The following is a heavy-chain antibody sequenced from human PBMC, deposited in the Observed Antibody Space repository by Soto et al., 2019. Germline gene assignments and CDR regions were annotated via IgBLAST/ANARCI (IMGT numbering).Heavy chain of an antibody. CDR3: ARDLDATVTTSGYFDL. J-gene: IGHJ2*01. Sequence: QVQLVQSGAEVKKPGSSVKVSCKASGGTFSSYAISWVRQAPGQGLEWMGGIIPIFGTANYAQKFQGRVTISADESTSTAYMELSSLRSEDTAVYYCARDLDATVTTSGYFDLWGRGTLVTVSS. D-gene: IGHD4-17*01. CDR1: GGTFSSYA. V-gene: IGHV1-69*12. CDR2: IIPIFGTA.